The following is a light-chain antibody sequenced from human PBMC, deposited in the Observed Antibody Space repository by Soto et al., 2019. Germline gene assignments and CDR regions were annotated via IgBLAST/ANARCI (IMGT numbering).Light chain of an antibody. V-gene: IGKV3-20*01. J-gene: IGKJ5*01. Sequence: ENMWGQSPVTLSSFPGDRVTLSCRSSQYINTRLAWYLQKPGQAPRFLIYGASSRATGIPDRFSGSGSGTDFTLTISRLEPEDFAVYYCQQYGGTPPITFGQGTRLEIK. CDR2: GAS. CDR1: QYINTR. CDR3: QQYGGTPPIT.